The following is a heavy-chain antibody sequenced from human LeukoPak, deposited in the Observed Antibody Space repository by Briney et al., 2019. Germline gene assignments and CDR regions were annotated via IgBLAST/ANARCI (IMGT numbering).Heavy chain of an antibody. CDR3: ARGQGSSSWFDY. D-gene: IGHD6-6*01. J-gene: IGHJ4*02. CDR2: MNPNSGNT. V-gene: IGHV1-8*01. Sequence: ASVKVSCKASGYTCTSYDINWVRQATGQGLEWMGWMNPNSGNTGYAQKFQGRVTMTRNTSISTAYMELSSLRSEDTAVYYCARGQGSSSWFDYWGQGTLVTVSS. CDR1: GYTCTSYD.